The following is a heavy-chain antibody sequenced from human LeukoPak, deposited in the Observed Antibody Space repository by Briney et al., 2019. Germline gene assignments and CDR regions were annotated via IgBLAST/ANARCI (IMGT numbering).Heavy chain of an antibody. V-gene: IGHV3-48*01. J-gene: IGHJ6*02. D-gene: IGHD6-13*01. CDR3: ARDYPYSSSWYKQTDYYYGMDV. CDR2: ISSSSSTI. Sequence: GGSLRLSCAASGFTFSSYSMNWVRQAPGKGLEWVSYISSSSSTIYYADSVKGRSTISRDNAKNSLYLQMNSLRAEDTAVYYCARDYPYSSSWYKQTDYYYGMDVWGQGTTVTVSS. CDR1: GFTFSSYS.